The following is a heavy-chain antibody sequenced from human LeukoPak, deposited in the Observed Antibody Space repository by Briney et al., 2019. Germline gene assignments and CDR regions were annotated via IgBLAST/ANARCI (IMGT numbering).Heavy chain of an antibody. CDR3: ARGAGWWDY. V-gene: IGHV4-59*11. Sequence: KPSETLSLTCTVSGGPISSHYWSWIRQPPGEGLEWIGYISYSGRINYNPSLKSRVTLSLDTSKKQFSLTLTSVTAADTAVYYCARGAGWWDYWGQGTLVTVSS. J-gene: IGHJ4*02. CDR1: GGPISSHY. D-gene: IGHD2-15*01. CDR2: ISYSGRI.